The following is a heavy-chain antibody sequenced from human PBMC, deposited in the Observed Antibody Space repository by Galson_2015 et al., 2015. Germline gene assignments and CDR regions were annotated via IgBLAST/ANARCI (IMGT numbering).Heavy chain of an antibody. J-gene: IGHJ4*02. Sequence: SLRLSCAASGFTFSTYAISWVRQAPGEGLEWVSTISVSGATTYYADSAKGRFTISRDNSKNTLYLQMNSLRAEDTAVYYCARGAGGIAATTKRYFDYWGQGTLVTVSS. CDR3: ARGAGGIAATTKRYFDY. CDR1: GFTFSTYA. V-gene: IGHV3-23*01. CDR2: ISVSGATT. D-gene: IGHD6-13*01.